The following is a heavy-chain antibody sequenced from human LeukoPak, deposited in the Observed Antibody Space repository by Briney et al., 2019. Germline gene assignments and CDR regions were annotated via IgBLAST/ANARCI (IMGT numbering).Heavy chain of an antibody. CDR3: ARESYYDSSGIFDY. CDR1: GGTFSSYA. CDR2: IIPIFGTA. J-gene: IGHJ4*02. Sequence: SVKVSCKASGGTFSSYAISWVRQAPGQGLEWMGRIIPIFGTANYAQKFQGRVTITTDESTSTAYMELSSLRSEDTAVYYCARESYYDSSGIFDYWGQGTLVTVSS. D-gene: IGHD3-22*01. V-gene: IGHV1-69*05.